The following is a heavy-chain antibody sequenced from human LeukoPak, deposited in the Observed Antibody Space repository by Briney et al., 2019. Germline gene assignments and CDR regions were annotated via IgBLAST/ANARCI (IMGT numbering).Heavy chain of an antibody. CDR1: GFTFSDYY. D-gene: IGHD6-6*01. Sequence: GGSLRLSCAASGFTFSDYYMSWIRQAPGKGLEWVSYISSGSTIYYADSVKGRFTISRDNAKNSLYLQMNSLRAEDTAVYYCARDPEYSSSSGWFDPWGQGTLVTVSS. CDR3: ARDPEYSSSSGWFDP. J-gene: IGHJ5*02. V-gene: IGHV3-11*01. CDR2: ISSGSTI.